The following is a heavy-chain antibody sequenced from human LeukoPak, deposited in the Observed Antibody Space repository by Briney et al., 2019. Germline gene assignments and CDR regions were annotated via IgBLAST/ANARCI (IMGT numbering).Heavy chain of an antibody. V-gene: IGHV3-48*01. CDR3: ARREIRGVIDY. D-gene: IGHD3-10*01. J-gene: IGHJ4*02. CDR2: ISSSSSTI. CDR1: GFTFSSYS. Sequence: PGGSLRLSCAASGFTFSSYSMNWVRQAPGKGLEWVSYISSSSSTIHYADSVKGRFTISRDNAKNSLYLQMNSLRAEDTAVYYCARREIRGVIDYWGQGTLVTVSS.